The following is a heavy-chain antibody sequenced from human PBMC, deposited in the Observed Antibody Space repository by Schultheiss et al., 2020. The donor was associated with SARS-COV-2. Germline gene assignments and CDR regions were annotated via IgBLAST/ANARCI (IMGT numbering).Heavy chain of an antibody. J-gene: IGHJ4*02. CDR1: SGSLIPYY. CDR2: ISYTGSP. CDR3: ARDDGSSGIADH. V-gene: IGHV4-59*12. Sequence: SETLSLTCTVSSGSLIPYYWTWIRQPPGKGLEWIGYISYTGSPSYNPSLKSRVTMSVDTSKNQFSLTLRSVTAADTAVYYCARDDGSSGIADHWGQGTLVTVSS. D-gene: IGHD3-22*01.